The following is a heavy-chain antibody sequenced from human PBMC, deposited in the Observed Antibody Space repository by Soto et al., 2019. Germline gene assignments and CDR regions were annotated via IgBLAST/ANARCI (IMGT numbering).Heavy chain of an antibody. Sequence: SETLSLTCTVSGGSMSPYYWSWIRQPPGKGLEWTGYMYYSGSSNTSPSLKSRVTMSVDTSKNQFSLKLSSVSAADTAVYFCARGYYDSSGYYSDYWGQGTLVTVSS. CDR2: MYYSGSS. J-gene: IGHJ4*02. CDR1: GGSMSPYY. CDR3: ARGYYDSSGYYSDY. V-gene: IGHV4-59*01. D-gene: IGHD3-22*01.